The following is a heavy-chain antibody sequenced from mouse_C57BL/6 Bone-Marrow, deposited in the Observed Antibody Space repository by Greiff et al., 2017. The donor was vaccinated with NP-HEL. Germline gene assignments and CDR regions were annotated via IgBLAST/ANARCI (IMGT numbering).Heavy chain of an antibody. CDR1: GFSLTSYG. V-gene: IGHV2-2*01. Sequence: VMLVESGPGLVQPSQSLSITCTVSGFSLTSYGVHWVRQSPGKGLEWLGVIWSGGSTDYNAAFISRLSISKDNSKSQVFFKMNSLQADDTAIYYCARKGYGSSDWYFDVWGTGTTVTVSS. CDR3: ARKGYGSSDWYFDV. J-gene: IGHJ1*03. CDR2: IWSGGST. D-gene: IGHD1-1*01.